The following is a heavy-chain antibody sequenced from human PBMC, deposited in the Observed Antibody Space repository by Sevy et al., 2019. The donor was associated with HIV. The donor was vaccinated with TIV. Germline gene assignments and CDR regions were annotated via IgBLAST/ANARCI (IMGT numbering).Heavy chain of an antibody. D-gene: IGHD1-1*01. CDR1: GFSVSSNF. V-gene: IGHV3-53*01. J-gene: IGHJ4*02. CDR2: IYGGGET. CDR3: TTSPRPNLADY. Sequence: GGSLRLSCAASGFSVSSNFMSWVRQAPGRGLEWVSIIYGGGETYYAESVKGRFTISRDSSRNTVFLQMNSLRAEDTAIYFCTTSPRPNLADYLGQGTLVTVSS.